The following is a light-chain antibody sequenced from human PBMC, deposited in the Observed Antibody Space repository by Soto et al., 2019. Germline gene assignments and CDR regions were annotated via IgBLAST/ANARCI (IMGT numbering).Light chain of an antibody. V-gene: IGKV3-15*01. CDR1: QSVSGN. J-gene: IGKJ3*01. Sequence: EIVMTQSPATLSVSPGERATLSCRASQSVSGNLDWYQQKPGQAPRLLIYAASTRATGIPARFSGSGSGTEFTLAISSLQSDACAVYYCQQYNNWPPITFGPGTKVDIK. CDR3: QQYNNWPPIT. CDR2: AAS.